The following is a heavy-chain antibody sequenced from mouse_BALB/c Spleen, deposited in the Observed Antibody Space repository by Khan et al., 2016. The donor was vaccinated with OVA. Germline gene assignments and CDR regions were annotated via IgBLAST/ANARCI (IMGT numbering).Heavy chain of an antibody. Sequence: EVQLQESGPGLVKPSQSLSLTCTVTGYSITSGYGWNWIRQFPGNKLEWMGYISYSGSSNYNPSLKSRISITRDTSKNQFFLQLNSLTTENTSTYYCARTARIKYGGQCIILTVSS. CDR2: ISYSGSS. CDR3: ARTARIKY. CDR1: GYSITSGYG. V-gene: IGHV3-2*02. D-gene: IGHD1-2*01. J-gene: IGHJ2*01.